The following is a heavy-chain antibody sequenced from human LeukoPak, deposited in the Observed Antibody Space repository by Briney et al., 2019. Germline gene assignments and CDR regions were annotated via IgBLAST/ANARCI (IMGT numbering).Heavy chain of an antibody. CDR2: ISGDGGTT. Sequence: GGSLRLSCAASGFTFSDYAMAWVRQAPGKGPEWVSTISGDGGTTYYADSVKGRFTISRDDSTDTLYLQMNSLTAADSALYYCATDRGYSGYGTFDYWGQGTLVTVSS. D-gene: IGHD5-12*01. CDR1: GFTFSDYA. V-gene: IGHV3-23*01. CDR3: ATDRGYSGYGTFDY. J-gene: IGHJ4*02.